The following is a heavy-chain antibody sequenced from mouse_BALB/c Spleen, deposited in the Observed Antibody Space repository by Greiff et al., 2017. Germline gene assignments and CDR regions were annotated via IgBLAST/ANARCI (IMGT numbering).Heavy chain of an antibody. J-gene: IGHJ4*01. V-gene: IGHV1-69*02. CDR2: IDPSDSYT. CDR1: GYTFTSYW. Sequence: QVQLQQSGAELVKPGASVKLSCKASGYTFTSYWMHWVKQRPGQGLEWIGEIDPSDSYTNYNQKFKGKATLTVDKSSSTAYMQLSSLTSEDSAVYYCARRGNYYAMDYGGQGTSVTVSS. CDR3: ARRGNYYAMDY.